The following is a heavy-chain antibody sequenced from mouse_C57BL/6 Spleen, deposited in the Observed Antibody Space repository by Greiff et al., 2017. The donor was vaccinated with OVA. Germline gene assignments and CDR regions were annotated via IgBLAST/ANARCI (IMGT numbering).Heavy chain of an antibody. CDR3: ASQLGRGTAWFAY. CDR2: VNPNYGTT. V-gene: IGHV1-39*01. D-gene: IGHD4-1*02. CDR1: GYSFTDYN. Sequence: VQLQQSGPELVKPGASVKISCKASGYSFTDYNMNWVKQSNGKSLEWIGVVNPNYGTTSYNQKFKGKATLTVDQSSSTAYMQLNSLTSEDSAVYYCASQLGRGTAWFAYWGQGTLVTVSA. J-gene: IGHJ3*01.